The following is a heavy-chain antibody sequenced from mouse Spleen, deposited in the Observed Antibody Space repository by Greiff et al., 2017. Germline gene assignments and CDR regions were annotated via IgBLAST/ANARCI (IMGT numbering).Heavy chain of an antibody. CDR3: TLYDYDVAFAY. Sequence: VQLQQSGAELVRPGASVKLSCTASGFNIKDDYMHWVKQRPEQGLEWIGWIDPENGDTEYASKFQGKATITADTSSNTAYLQLSSLTSEDTAVYYCTLYDYDVAFAYWGQGTLVTVSA. CDR1: GFNIKDDY. CDR2: IDPENGDT. V-gene: IGHV14-4*01. D-gene: IGHD2-4*01. J-gene: IGHJ3*01.